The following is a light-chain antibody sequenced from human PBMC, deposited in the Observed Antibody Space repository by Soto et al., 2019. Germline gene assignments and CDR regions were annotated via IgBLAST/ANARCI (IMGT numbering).Light chain of an antibody. CDR3: QQYNTWSPWT. J-gene: IGKJ1*01. V-gene: IGKV3-15*01. Sequence: EIVMTQSPATLSVSPGERATLSCRASQSVSSNLAWYQQKPGQAPRLLIYGASTRATGIPARFSGSGSGTEFPLTISSLQSEDVAVYYCQQYNTWSPWTFGPGTKVEIK. CDR1: QSVSSN. CDR2: GAS.